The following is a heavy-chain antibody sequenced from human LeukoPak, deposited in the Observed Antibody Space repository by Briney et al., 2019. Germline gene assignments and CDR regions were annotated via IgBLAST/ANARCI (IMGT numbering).Heavy chain of an antibody. J-gene: IGHJ4*02. CDR3: ARQMQSHGNFDS. CDR1: GFTVSSYA. V-gene: IGHV3-13*01. CDR2: LGIAGGT. Sequence: GGSLRLSCAASGFTVSSYAMHWVRQPIGEGLEWVSALGIAGGTFYPGSVKGRFTISRENARNSLYLQMNSLRAEDTAMYYCARQMQSHGNFDSWGQGTLVTVSS. D-gene: IGHD1-26*01.